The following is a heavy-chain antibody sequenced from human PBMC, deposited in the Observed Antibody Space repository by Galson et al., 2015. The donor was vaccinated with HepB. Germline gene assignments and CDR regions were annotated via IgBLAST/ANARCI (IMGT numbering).Heavy chain of an antibody. V-gene: IGHV3-23*01. Sequence: SLRLSCAASGFIFSSYAMSWVRQAPGKGLEWVSIISGSGSSTNYADSVKGRFTISRDNSKNTLYLQMNSLRAEDTAVYYCANPINPRGESYGLDYWGQGSLVTVSS. CDR2: ISGSGSST. D-gene: IGHD5-18*01. J-gene: IGHJ4*02. CDR3: ANPINPRGESYGLDY. CDR1: GFIFSSYA.